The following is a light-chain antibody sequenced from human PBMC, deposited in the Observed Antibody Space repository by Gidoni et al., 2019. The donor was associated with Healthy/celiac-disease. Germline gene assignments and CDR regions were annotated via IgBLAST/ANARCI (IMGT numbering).Light chain of an antibody. CDR2: GAS. CDR3: QQYNNWPL. V-gene: IGKV3-15*01. J-gene: IGKJ4*01. CDR1: QSGSSN. Sequence: EIVMTQSPATLAVSPGERATLSCRASQSGSSNLAWYQQKTGHAPRLLIYGASTRATGIPARCSGSGSGTEFTLTISSLQSEDFAVYYCQQYNNWPLFGGXTKVEIK.